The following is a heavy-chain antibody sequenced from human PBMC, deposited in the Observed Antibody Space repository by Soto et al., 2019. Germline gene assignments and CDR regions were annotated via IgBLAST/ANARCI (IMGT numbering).Heavy chain of an antibody. CDR2: IYYSGST. Sequence: SETLSLTCTVSGGSISSSSYYWGWIRQPPGKGLEWIGSIYYSGSTYYNPSLKSRVTISVDTSKNQFSLKLSSVTAADTAVYYCARGAHYYDSSGYYRFDYWGQGTLVTVSS. J-gene: IGHJ4*02. D-gene: IGHD3-22*01. CDR1: GGSISSSSYY. CDR3: ARGAHYYDSSGYYRFDY. V-gene: IGHV4-39*07.